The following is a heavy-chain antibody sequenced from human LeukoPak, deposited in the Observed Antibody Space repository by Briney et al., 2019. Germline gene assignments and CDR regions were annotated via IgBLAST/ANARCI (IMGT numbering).Heavy chain of an antibody. J-gene: IGHJ6*03. Sequence: GGSLRLSCAASGFTFSDYYMSWIRQAPGKGLEWVSYISSSYTYYADSVKGRFTISRDNAKNSLYLQMNSLRAEDTSVYYCAREAPITIFGVVISDYYMDVWGKGTTVTVSS. V-gene: IGHV3-11*06. CDR2: ISSSYT. CDR1: GFTFSDYY. CDR3: AREAPITIFGVVISDYYMDV. D-gene: IGHD3-3*01.